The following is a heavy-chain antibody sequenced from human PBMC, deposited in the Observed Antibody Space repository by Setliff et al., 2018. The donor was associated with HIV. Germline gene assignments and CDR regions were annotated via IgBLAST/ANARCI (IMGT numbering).Heavy chain of an antibody. CDR2: IQYDGKRI. Sequence: GESLKISCAASGFTFSNNNMHWVRQTPGKGLEWVACIQYDGKRIYYGESVNGRFTISRDNPKNTLYLQMNSLRAEDTAVYYCAKMGSPVGPDAFDIWGQGTMVTVSS. CDR1: GFTFSNNN. CDR3: AKMGSPVGPDAFDI. V-gene: IGHV3-30*02. J-gene: IGHJ3*02. D-gene: IGHD3-16*01.